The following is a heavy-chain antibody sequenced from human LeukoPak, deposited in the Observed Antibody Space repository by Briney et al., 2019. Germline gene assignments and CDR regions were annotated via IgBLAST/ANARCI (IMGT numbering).Heavy chain of an antibody. J-gene: IGHJ6*02. V-gene: IGHV1-8*01. CDR3: ARVPAGDYYYGMDV. D-gene: IGHD2-2*01. CDR1: GYTFTTYD. CDR2: MNPNSANT. Sequence: ASVKVSCKASGYTFTTYDINWVRQATGPGLEWMGWMNPNSANTGYAQKFQGRVTMTRNTSISTAYMELSSLRSEDTAVYYCARVPAGDYYYGMDVWGQGTTVTVSS.